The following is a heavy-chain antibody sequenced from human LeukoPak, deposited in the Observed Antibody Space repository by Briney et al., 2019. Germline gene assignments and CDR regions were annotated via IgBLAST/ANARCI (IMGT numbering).Heavy chain of an antibody. J-gene: IGHJ4*01. D-gene: IGHD3-10*01. V-gene: IGHV4-39*01. CDR2: IYYSGST. Sequence: SETLSLTCIVSGGSISSSSYYWGWIRQPPGKGLEWIGSIYYSGSTYYTPSLKSRVTISVDTSKNQFSLKLTSVTAADTAVYYCARYDYYGSGSPDYWGQGTLVTVSS. CDR1: GGSISSSSYY. CDR3: ARYDYYGSGSPDY.